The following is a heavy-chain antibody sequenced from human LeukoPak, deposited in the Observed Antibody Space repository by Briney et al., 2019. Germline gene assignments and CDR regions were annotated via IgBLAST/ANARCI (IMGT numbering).Heavy chain of an antibody. J-gene: IGHJ3*02. CDR2: INPNSGGT. Sequence: ASVKVSCKASGYTFTGYYMHWVRQAPGQGLEWMGRINPNSGGTNYAQKFQGRVTMTRDTSISTAYMELSRLRSDDTAVYYCASALLGGYYDSSGYYSPDASDIWGQGTMVTVSS. D-gene: IGHD3-22*01. CDR3: ASALLGGYYDSSGYYSPDASDI. CDR1: GYTFTGYY. V-gene: IGHV1-2*06.